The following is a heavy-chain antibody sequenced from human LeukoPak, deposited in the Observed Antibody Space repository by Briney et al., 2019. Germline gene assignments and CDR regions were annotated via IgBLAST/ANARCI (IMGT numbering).Heavy chain of an antibody. Sequence: ASVKVSCKASGYTFTSYGISWVRQAPGQGLGWMGWISAYNGNTNYAQKLQGRVTMTTDTSTSTAYMELSSLRSEDTAVYYCARALLVAYCGGDCYSKFDYWGQGTLVTVSS. D-gene: IGHD2-21*02. CDR2: ISAYNGNT. CDR1: GYTFTSYG. J-gene: IGHJ4*02. CDR3: ARALLVAYCGGDCYSKFDY. V-gene: IGHV1-18*01.